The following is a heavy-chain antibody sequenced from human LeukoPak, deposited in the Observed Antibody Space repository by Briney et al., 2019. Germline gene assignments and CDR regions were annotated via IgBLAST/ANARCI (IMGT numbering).Heavy chain of an antibody. D-gene: IGHD5-12*01. CDR1: GYTFTSYD. V-gene: IGHV1-8*01. J-gene: IGHJ4*02. CDR3: ARGRSGYDNFDY. Sequence: ASLKVSCKASGYTFTSYDINWVRQATGQGLEWMGWMNPNSGNTGYAQKFQGRVTMTRNTSISTAYMELSSLRSEDTAVYYCARGRSGYDNFDYWGQGTLVTVSS. CDR2: MNPNSGNT.